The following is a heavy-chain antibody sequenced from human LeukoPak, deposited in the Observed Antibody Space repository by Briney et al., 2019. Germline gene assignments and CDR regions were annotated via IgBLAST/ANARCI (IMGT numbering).Heavy chain of an antibody. D-gene: IGHD3-16*01. Sequence: ASVKVSFTASGYTFTVYYMHWVRQAPGQGLEWMGWINPKSGGTNYAQKFQGRVTMTRDTSISTAYMELRRLRSDDTAVYYCGRDYLPSRYHSPGGNVGYFDYWGQGTLVTVSS. CDR2: INPKSGGT. J-gene: IGHJ4*02. V-gene: IGHV1-2*02. CDR1: GYTFTVYY. CDR3: GRDYLPSRYHSPGGNVGYFDY.